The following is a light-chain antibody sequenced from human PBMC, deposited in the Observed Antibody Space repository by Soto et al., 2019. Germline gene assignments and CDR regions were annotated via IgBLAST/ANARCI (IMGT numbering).Light chain of an antibody. CDR1: QSLIHSDGNTY. Sequence: DVVMTQSPLSLPITLGQPASISCNSSQSLIHSDGNTYLSWFQQRPGQTTRRLVYEVSDRHSGVPDRFSGSGSGTEFPLKISRVEAEDVGAYYCMQGTHWPWTFGQGTEVEIK. V-gene: IGKV2-30*02. CDR2: EVS. CDR3: MQGTHWPWT. J-gene: IGKJ1*01.